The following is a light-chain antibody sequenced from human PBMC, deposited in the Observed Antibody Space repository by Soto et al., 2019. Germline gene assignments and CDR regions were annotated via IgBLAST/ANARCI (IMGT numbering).Light chain of an antibody. V-gene: IGKV3-20*01. CDR1: QNFVGRS. CDR3: QQYGTSPWT. CDR2: DTS. Sequence: EIVLTPSPGSLSLSPGEKATLSSSASQNFVGRSLAWYQQKRGQAPKPLIYDTSPRAAGSPDSFSGTGWGTDFTLTINRLETEDFAVYYCQQYGTSPWTFGQGTKVDI. J-gene: IGKJ1*01.